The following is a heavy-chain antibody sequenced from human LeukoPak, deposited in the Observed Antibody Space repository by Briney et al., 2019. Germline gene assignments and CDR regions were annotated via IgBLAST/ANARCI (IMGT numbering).Heavy chain of an antibody. J-gene: IGHJ3*02. D-gene: IGHD3-22*01. Sequence: GGSLRLSCAASGFTFSSYSMNWVRQAPGKGLEWVSYISSSSSTIYYADSVKGRFTISRDNSKNTLYLQMNSLRAEDTAVYYCATEYDSSGYYYVKYRFDIWGQGTMVTVSS. CDR3: ATEYDSSGYYYVKYRFDI. V-gene: IGHV3-48*01. CDR1: GFTFSSYS. CDR2: ISSSSSTI.